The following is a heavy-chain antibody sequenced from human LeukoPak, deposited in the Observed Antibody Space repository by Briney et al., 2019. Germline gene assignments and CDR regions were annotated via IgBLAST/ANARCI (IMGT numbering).Heavy chain of an antibody. CDR3: ERDTVLYGDDAFDI. V-gene: IGHV1-69*05. CDR1: GGTFSSYA. J-gene: IGHJ3*02. CDR2: IIPIFGTA. D-gene: IGHD4-17*01. Sequence: SVKVSCKASGGTFSSYAISWVRQAPGQGLEWMGRIIPIFGTANYAQKFQGRVTITTDESTSTAYMELSSLRSEDTAVYYCERDTVLYGDDAFDIWGQGTMVTVSS.